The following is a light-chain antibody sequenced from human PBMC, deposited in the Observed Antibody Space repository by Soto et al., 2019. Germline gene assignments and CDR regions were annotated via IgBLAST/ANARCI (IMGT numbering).Light chain of an antibody. CDR3: QQYYSTPPVA. CDR2: WAS. J-gene: IGKJ4*01. Sequence: DIVMTQSPDSLAVSLGERATINCKSSQSVLYSSNNKNYLAWYQQKPGQPPKLLIYWASTRESGVPDRFSGSGSGTAFTLTISSLQAEDVAVYYCQQYYSTPPVAFGGGTKVEIK. CDR1: QSVLYSSNNKNY. V-gene: IGKV4-1*01.